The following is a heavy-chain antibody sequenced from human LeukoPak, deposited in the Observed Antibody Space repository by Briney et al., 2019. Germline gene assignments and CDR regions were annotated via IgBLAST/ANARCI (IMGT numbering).Heavy chain of an antibody. J-gene: IGHJ4*02. CDR1: GFTFSSYA. CDR2: IKQDGSEK. D-gene: IGHD3-10*01. Sequence: GGSLRLSCAASGFTFSSYAMSWVRQAPGQGLEWVANIKQDGSEKYYVDSVKGRFTISRDNAKNSLYLQMNSLRVEDTAVYYCAKVAKYYYGSETYYFFDYWGQGTLVTASS. V-gene: IGHV3-7*01. CDR3: AKVAKYYYGSETYYFFDY.